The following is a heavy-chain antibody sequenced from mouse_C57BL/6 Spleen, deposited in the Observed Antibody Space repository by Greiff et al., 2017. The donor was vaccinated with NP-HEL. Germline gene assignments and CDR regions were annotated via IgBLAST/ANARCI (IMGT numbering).Heavy chain of an antibody. V-gene: IGHV5-6*01. CDR3: ARHGGNYFDY. Sequence: EVRGVESGGDLVKPGGSLKLSCAASGFTFSSYGMSWVRQTPDKRLEWVATISSGGSYTYYPDSVKGRFTISRDNAKNTLYLQMSSLKSEDTAMYYCARHGGNYFDYWGQGTTLTVSS. CDR2: ISSGGSYT. CDR1: GFTFSSYG. J-gene: IGHJ2*01.